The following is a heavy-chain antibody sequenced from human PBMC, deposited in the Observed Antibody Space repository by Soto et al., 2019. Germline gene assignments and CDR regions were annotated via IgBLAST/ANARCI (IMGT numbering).Heavy chain of an antibody. Sequence: QVQLQESGPGLVKPSQTLSLTCTLSGGSISSEGYYWTWIRQHPGKGLEWIGDFYYSGTTSYNPSLTCRLTISADTSNNQFSLRLSSVTAADTAMYYCARRHDILTGSDSFDVWGRGTMVTVSS. V-gene: IGHV4-31*03. J-gene: IGHJ3*01. D-gene: IGHD3-9*01. CDR1: GGSISSEGYY. CDR3: ARRHDILTGSDSFDV. CDR2: FYYSGTT.